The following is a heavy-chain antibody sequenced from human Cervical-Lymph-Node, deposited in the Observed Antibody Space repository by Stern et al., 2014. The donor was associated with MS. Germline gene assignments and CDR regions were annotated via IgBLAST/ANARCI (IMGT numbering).Heavy chain of an antibody. CDR3: ARDVSSSPDAFDT. Sequence: QVQLQQSGPGLVKPSQTLSLTCAISGDRVSSNRATWSWIRQSPSRGLERLGRTYHRSRWYYDYALSVKSRVTISPDTSKNQFSLWLNSVTPEDTAVYYCARDVSSSPDAFDTWGQGTMVTVSS. CDR1: GDRVSSNRAT. CDR2: TYHRSRWYY. J-gene: IGHJ3*02. D-gene: IGHD6-6*01. V-gene: IGHV6-1*01.